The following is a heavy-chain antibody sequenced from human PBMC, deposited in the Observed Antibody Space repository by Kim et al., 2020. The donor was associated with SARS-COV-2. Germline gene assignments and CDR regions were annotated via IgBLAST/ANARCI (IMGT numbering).Heavy chain of an antibody. V-gene: IGHV1-46*01. CDR3: AREREATYYFDY. J-gene: IGHJ4*02. Sequence: YAKKFQGGVTMTSETSASTVYMELTSLRSDDTAVYYCAREREATYYFDYWGQGTLVTVSS. D-gene: IGHD1-26*01.